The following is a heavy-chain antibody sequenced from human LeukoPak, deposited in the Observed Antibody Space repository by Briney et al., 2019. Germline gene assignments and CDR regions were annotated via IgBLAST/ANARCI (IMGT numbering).Heavy chain of an antibody. CDR3: ARQEGPDFDY. J-gene: IGHJ4*02. Sequence: PGGSLRLSCAPSGFTFSSYAMHWVRQAPGKGLEWVAVISYDGSNKYYADSVKGRFTLSRDNSKNTLYLQMNSLRAEDTAVYYCARQEGPDFDYWGQGTLVTVSP. V-gene: IGHV3-30-3*01. CDR1: GFTFSSYA. CDR2: ISYDGSNK.